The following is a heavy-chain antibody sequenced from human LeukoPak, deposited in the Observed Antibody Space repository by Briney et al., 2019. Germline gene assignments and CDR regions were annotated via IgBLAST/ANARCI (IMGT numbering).Heavy chain of an antibody. CDR2: IKSKTDGGTT. D-gene: IGHD3-16*02. V-gene: IGHV3-15*01. CDR3: TTVHYDYVWGSYRDDY. CDR1: GFTFSNAW. Sequence: GGSLRLSCAASGFTFSNAWMSWVRQAPGKELEWVGRIKSKTDGGTTDYAAPVKGRFTISRDDSKNTLYLQMNSLKTEDTAVYYCTTVHYDYVWGSYRDDYWGQGTLVTVSS. J-gene: IGHJ4*02.